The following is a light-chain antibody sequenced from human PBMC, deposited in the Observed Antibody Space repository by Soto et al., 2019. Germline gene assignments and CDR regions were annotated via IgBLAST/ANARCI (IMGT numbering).Light chain of an antibody. CDR3: QQYNKWPRT. CDR1: QTVVTH. CDR2: DAS. V-gene: IGKV3-15*01. J-gene: IGKJ1*01. Sequence: EVVMTQSPVTLSLSPGDRATVSCRASQTVVTHLAWFQQKPGQPPMLLIYDASATATGIPARFSGSGSGTEFTLTISSLQSEDFAVYYWQQYNKWPRTFGQGTKVE.